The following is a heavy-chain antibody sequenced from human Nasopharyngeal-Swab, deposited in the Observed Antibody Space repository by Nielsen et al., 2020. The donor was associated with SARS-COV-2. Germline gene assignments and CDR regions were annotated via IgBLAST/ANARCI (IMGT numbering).Heavy chain of an antibody. V-gene: IGHV1-18*01. D-gene: IGHD2-2*01. J-gene: IGHJ3*02. CDR3: ASNPLYCSSTSCYHDAFGI. Sequence: ASVKVSCKASGYTFTSYGISWVRQAPGQGLEWMGWISAYNGNTNYAQKLQGRVTITTDTSTSTAYMELRSLRSDDTAVYYCASNPLYCSSTSCYHDAFGIWGQGTMVTVSS. CDR1: GYTFTSYG. CDR2: ISAYNGNT.